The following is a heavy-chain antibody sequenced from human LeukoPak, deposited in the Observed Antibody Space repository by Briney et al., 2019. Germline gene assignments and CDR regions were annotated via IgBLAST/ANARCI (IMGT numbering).Heavy chain of an antibody. V-gene: IGHV1-69*04. CDR2: IIPILGIA. Sequence: GASVKVSCKASGGTFSSYAIIWVRQAPGQGLEWMGRIIPILGIANYAQKFQGRVTITADKSTSTAYMELSSLRSEDTAVYYCARGDVDTAMVSYYYYYGMDVWGQGTTVTVSS. D-gene: IGHD5-18*01. J-gene: IGHJ6*02. CDR1: GGTFSSYA. CDR3: ARGDVDTAMVSYYYYYGMDV.